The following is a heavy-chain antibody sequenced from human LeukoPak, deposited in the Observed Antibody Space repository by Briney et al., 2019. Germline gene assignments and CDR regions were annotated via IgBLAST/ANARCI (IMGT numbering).Heavy chain of an antibody. CDR3: ARGTYLGATTPYGMDV. Sequence: SETLSLTCAVYGGSFSGYYWGWIRQPPGKGLEWIGEINHSGSTNYNPSLKSRVTISVDTSKNQFSLKLSSVTAADTAVYYCARGTYLGATTPYGMDVWGQGTTVTVSS. CDR1: GGSFSGYY. V-gene: IGHV4-34*01. D-gene: IGHD1-26*01. J-gene: IGHJ6*02. CDR2: INHSGST.